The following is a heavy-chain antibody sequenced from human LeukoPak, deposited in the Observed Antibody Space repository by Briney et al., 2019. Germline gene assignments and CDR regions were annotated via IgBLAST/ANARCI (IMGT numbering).Heavy chain of an antibody. CDR3: ARETDPYHFDY. CDR2: IKEDGRQK. V-gene: IGHV3-7*01. CDR1: GFTFSNYW. D-gene: IGHD2-2*02. J-gene: IGHJ4*02. Sequence: GGSLRLSCAVSGFTFSNYWMSWVRQAPGKGLEWVANIKEDGRQKYYVDSVKGRFTISRDNSKITLYLQMNSLRAEDTAVYYCARETDPYHFDYWGQGTLVTVSS.